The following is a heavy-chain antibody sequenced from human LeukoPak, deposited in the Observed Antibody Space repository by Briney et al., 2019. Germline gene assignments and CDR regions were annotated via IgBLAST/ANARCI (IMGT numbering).Heavy chain of an antibody. J-gene: IGHJ6*02. CDR3: ARAEYSSSWKPPGYYYGMDV. D-gene: IGHD6-6*01. CDR2: IHHSGST. Sequence: PSETLSLTCAVSGGSISSGGYSWSWIRQPPRKGLEWIGYIHHSGSTYYNPSLKSRVTISVDRSKNQFSLKLSSVTAADTAVYYCARAEYSSSWKPPGYYYGMDVWGQGTTVTVSS. CDR1: GGSISSGGYS. V-gene: IGHV4-30-2*01.